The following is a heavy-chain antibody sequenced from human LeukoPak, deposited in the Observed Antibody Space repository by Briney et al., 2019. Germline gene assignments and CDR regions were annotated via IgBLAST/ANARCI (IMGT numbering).Heavy chain of an antibody. Sequence: SVKVSCKASGFTFTSSTIQWVRQARGQRLEWIGWIVVGSGNTNYAQKFQERVIITRDVSTTTVYMELSSLRSEDTAVYYCAGTPWFGELTLDYWGQGTLVTVSS. CDR1: GFTFTSST. J-gene: IGHJ4*02. CDR2: IVVGSGNT. CDR3: AGTPWFGELTLDY. D-gene: IGHD3-10*01. V-gene: IGHV1-58*02.